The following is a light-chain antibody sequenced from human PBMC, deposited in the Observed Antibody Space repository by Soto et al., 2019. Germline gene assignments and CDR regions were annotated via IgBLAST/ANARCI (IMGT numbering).Light chain of an antibody. CDR3: QQRSNWPPT. CDR2: AAS. Sequence: EIVMTQSPATLSVSHGERATLSCRASQSVSNKLVWYQQKPGQAPRLLIYAASTRATGIPARFSGSGSGTDFTLTISSLEPEDFAVYYCQQRSNWPPTFGQGTKVDIK. CDR1: QSVSNK. V-gene: IGKV3-11*01. J-gene: IGKJ1*01.